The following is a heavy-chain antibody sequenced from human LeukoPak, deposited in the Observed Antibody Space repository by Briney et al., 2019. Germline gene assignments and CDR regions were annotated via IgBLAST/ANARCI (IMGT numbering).Heavy chain of an antibody. J-gene: IGHJ4*02. D-gene: IGHD5-18*01. CDR3: AKDHRIYTAMATLTSDY. Sequence: PGGSLRLSCAASGFTFSSYAMSCVRQALGKGLGWVSAISGSGGSTYYADSVKGRFTIARDNTKNSLYLQMNSLRAEDTDVCYCAKDHRIYTAMATLTSDYWGQGTLVTVSS. V-gene: IGHV3-23*01. CDR1: GFTFSSYA. CDR2: ISGSGGST.